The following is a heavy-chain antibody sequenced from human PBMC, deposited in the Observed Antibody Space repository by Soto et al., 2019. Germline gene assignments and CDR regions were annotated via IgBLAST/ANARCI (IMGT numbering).Heavy chain of an antibody. J-gene: IGHJ5*02. CDR3: ARSAYCSGGSCYSLIWFDP. D-gene: IGHD2-15*01. Sequence: GASVKVSCKASGGTFSSYAISWVLQAPGQGPEWMGGIIPIFGTANYAQKFQGRVTITADESTSTAYMELSSLRSEDTAVYYCARSAYCSGGSCYSLIWFDPWGQGTLVTVSS. V-gene: IGHV1-69*13. CDR2: IIPIFGTA. CDR1: GGTFSSYA.